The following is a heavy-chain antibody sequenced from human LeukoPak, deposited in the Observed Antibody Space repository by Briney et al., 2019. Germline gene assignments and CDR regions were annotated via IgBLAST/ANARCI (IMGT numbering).Heavy chain of an antibody. CDR1: GYTFTSYG. CDR2: ISPYNGNT. V-gene: IGHV1-18*01. D-gene: IGHD3-22*01. J-gene: IGHJ4*02. CDR3: ARDRSDSTGLYYFDY. Sequence: GASVKVSCKASGYTFTSYGISWVRRAPGLGLEWMGWISPYNGNTNYAQKLQDRVTLTTDTSTSTAYMELRSLRSDDTAVYYCARDRSDSTGLYYFDYWGQGTLVTVSS.